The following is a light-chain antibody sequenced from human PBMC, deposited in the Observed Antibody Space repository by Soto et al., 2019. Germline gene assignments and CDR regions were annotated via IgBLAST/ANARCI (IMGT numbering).Light chain of an antibody. CDR1: QGINSA. CDR2: DAS. CDR3: HQFTSYPLT. Sequence: AIQLTQSPSSLSASVGDRVTITCRASQGINSALAWYQQKPGIAPKLLIYDASSLESGVPSRFTGSGSGTDFTLTISSLQPEDFATYYCHQFTSYPLTFGGGTKVEIK. J-gene: IGKJ4*01. V-gene: IGKV1-13*02.